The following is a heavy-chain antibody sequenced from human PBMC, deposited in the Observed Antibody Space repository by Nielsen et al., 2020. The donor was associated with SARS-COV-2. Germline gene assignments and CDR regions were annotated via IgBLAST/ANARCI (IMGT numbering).Heavy chain of an antibody. Sequence: GESLKISCAASGFTVSTNYMTWVRQAPGKGLEWVSVMYSGGTTYYADSVRGRFTISRDNSKNTLYLQMNRLRAEDTAVYYCARQPFCSMTSCRARLLHWGQGTLVSVSS. CDR3: ARQPFCSMTSCRARLLH. D-gene: IGHD2-2*01. CDR2: MYSGGTT. CDR1: GFTVSTNY. V-gene: IGHV3-66*04. J-gene: IGHJ4*02.